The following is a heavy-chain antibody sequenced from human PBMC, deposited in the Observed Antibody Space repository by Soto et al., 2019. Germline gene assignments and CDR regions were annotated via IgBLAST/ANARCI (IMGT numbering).Heavy chain of an antibody. D-gene: IGHD2-21*01. V-gene: IGHV2-70*13. Sequence: SGPTLVNPTQTLTLTCPFSGFSLNTRGMSVSWIRQPPGKALEWLAVIDWDDDKYYSTSLKTRLTISKDTSKNQVVLTMTNMDPVDTATYYCARVIGGGGPAEDDYWGQGTLVTVSS. CDR3: ARVIGGGGPAEDDY. CDR1: GFSLNTRGMS. J-gene: IGHJ4*02. CDR2: IDWDDDK.